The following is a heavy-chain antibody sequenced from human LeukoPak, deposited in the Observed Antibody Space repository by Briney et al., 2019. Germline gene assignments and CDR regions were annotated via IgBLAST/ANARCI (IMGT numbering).Heavy chain of an antibody. Sequence: GGPLRLSCAASGFTFSSYAMSWVRQAPGKGLEWVSAISSSGGSTYYADSVKGRFTISRDNSKNTLYLQMNSLRAEDTAVYYCAKARLAAAGLFDYWGQGTLVTVSS. J-gene: IGHJ4*02. CDR1: GFTFSSYA. V-gene: IGHV3-23*01. CDR2: ISSSGGST. CDR3: AKARLAAAGLFDY. D-gene: IGHD6-13*01.